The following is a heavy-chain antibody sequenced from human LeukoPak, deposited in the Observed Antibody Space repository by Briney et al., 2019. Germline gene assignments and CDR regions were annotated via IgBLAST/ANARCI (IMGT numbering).Heavy chain of an antibody. CDR3: ASLSHDYGDYADY. J-gene: IGHJ4*02. Sequence: ASVKVSPKAPGSTFLTIVMLWGRRAPGQRLGWMGWINAGNGNTKYSQKFQGRDTITRDTSASTAYMELSSLRSEDTAVYYCASLSHDYGDYADYWGQGTLVTVSS. D-gene: IGHD4-17*01. CDR2: INAGNGNT. CDR1: GSTFLTIV. V-gene: IGHV1-3*01.